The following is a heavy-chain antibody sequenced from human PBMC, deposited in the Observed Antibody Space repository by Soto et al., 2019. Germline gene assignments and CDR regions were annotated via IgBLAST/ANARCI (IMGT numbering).Heavy chain of an antibody. V-gene: IGHV3-21*01. CDR3: ASRGVGTTDGMDV. D-gene: IGHD1-7*01. CDR1: GFTFSSYS. CDR2: ISSSSSYI. J-gene: IGHJ6*02. Sequence: KTGGSLRLSCAASGFTFSSYSMNWVRQAPGKGLEWVPSISSSSSYIYYADSVKGRFTISRDNAKNSLYLQMNSLRAEDTAVYYCASRGVGTTDGMDVWGQGTTVTVSS.